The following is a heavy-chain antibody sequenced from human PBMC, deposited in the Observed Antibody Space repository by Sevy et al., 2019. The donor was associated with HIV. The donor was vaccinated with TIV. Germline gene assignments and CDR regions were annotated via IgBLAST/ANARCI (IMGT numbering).Heavy chain of an antibody. V-gene: IGHV4-34*01. D-gene: IGHD3-3*01. CDR3: ARFDTKIKIIGVPRGVY. J-gene: IGHJ4*02. CDR1: GGSFSDFY. CDR2: INHRQVT. Sequence: TESLSLTCTVYGGSFSDFYWNWFRQSPGKGLEWIGEINHRQVTSYNPSLKSRVTISAGASDSRFSLRLTSVTAADTAMYFCARFDTKIKIIGVPRGVYWGPGTPVLVSS.